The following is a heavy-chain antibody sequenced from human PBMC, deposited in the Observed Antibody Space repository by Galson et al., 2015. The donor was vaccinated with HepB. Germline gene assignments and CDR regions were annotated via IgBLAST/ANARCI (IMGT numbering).Heavy chain of an antibody. V-gene: IGHV4-39*07. Sequence: TLSLTCAVSGASITSNMYYWGWIRQPPGKGLEWIGSMYYNGSTYHNPSLKSRVTISVDTSNNQFSLKLDSVSAADTAVYYCASTSRTRFFQHWGQGTLVTVSS. D-gene: IGHD6-6*01. CDR2: MYYNGST. J-gene: IGHJ1*01. CDR3: ASTSRTRFFQH. CDR1: GASITSNMYY.